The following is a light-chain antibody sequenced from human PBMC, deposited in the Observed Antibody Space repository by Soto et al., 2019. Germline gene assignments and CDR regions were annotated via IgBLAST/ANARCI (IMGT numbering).Light chain of an antibody. J-gene: IGLJ3*02. CDR1: SGHSSYI. CDR2: LEGSGSY. Sequence: QPVLTQSSSASASLGSSVKLTCTLSSGHSSYIIAWHQQQPGKAPRYLMKLEGSGSYNKGSGVPDRFSGSSSGADRYLTISNLQSEDEADYYCETWDSNVWVFGGGIKLTVL. CDR3: ETWDSNVWV. V-gene: IGLV4-60*03.